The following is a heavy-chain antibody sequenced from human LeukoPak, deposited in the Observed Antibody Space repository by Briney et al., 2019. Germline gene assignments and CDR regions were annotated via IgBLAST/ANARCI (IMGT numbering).Heavy chain of an antibody. CDR1: GGSFSGYY. CDR2: INHSGST. D-gene: IGHD2-2*01. CDR3: ARADCSSTSCYGRLIDY. J-gene: IGHJ4*02. Sequence: SETLSLTCAVYGGSFSGYYWSWIRQPPGKGLEWIGEINHSGSTNYNPSLKSRVTISVDTSKNQFSLKLSSVTAADTAVYYCARADCSSTSCYGRLIDYWGQGTLVTVSS. V-gene: IGHV4-34*01.